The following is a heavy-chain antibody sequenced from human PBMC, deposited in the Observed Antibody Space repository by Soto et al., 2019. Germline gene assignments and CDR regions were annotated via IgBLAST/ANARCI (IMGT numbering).Heavy chain of an antibody. CDR1: GGTFSSYA. CDR3: ARDRSYYGSAWFDP. V-gene: IGHV1-18*01. J-gene: IGHJ5*02. D-gene: IGHD3-10*01. Sequence: ASVKVSCKASGGTFSSYAISWVRQAPGQGLEWMGWISAYNGNTNYAQKLQGRVTMTTDTSTSTAYMELRSLRSDDTAVYYCARDRSYYGSAWFDPWGQGTLVTVSS. CDR2: ISAYNGNT.